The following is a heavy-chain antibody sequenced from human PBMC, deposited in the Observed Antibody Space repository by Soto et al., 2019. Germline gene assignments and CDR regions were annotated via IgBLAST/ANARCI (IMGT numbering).Heavy chain of an antibody. J-gene: IGHJ4*02. CDR2: IFHSGNA. D-gene: IGHD2-15*01. CDR1: GGSIRNVY. V-gene: IGHV4-59*01. Sequence: SETLSLTCSVSGGSIRNVYWGWIRQPPGKGLEWIGFIFHSGNAKYNPSLQSRATMSIDTSKNQFSLSLESVTAADTAVYFCARAHAPTLPFDFWGQGTLVTVSS. CDR3: ARAHAPTLPFDF.